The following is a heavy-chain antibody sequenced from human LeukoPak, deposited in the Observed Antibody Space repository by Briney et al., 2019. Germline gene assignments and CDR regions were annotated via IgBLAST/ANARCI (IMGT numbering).Heavy chain of an antibody. J-gene: IGHJ6*03. Sequence: ASVKVSCKASGYTFTSYDINWVRQATGQGLEWMGRMNPNSGNTGYAQKFQGRVTMTRNTSISTAYMELSSLRSEDTAVYYCARVKVEVRRSHYYYYYMDVWGKGTTVTVSS. CDR1: GYTFTSYD. CDR3: ARVKVEVRRSHYYYYYMDV. CDR2: MNPNSGNT. D-gene: IGHD3-10*01. V-gene: IGHV1-8*01.